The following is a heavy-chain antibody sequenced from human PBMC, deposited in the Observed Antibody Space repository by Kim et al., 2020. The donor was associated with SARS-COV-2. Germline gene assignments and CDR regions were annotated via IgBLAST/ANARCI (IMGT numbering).Heavy chain of an antibody. D-gene: IGHD2-21*02. Sequence: GGSLRLSCAASGFTFSRFWMSWVRQAPGKGLEWVANINEDGHDKYYVDAVKGRFTISRDNAKSSLYLQMNSLRAEDTAVYYCARDATRGGDNDCWGQGTL. V-gene: IGHV3-7*03. J-gene: IGHJ4*02. CDR2: INEDGHDK. CDR1: GFTFSRFW. CDR3: ARDATRGGDNDC.